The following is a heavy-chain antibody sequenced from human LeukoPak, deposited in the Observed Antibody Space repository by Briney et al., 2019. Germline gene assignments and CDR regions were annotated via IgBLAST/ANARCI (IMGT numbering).Heavy chain of an antibody. D-gene: IGHD3-22*01. CDR3: ARGRKRYYDSSGYRFDY. J-gene: IGHJ4*02. V-gene: IGHV4-59*12. Sequence: SETLSLTCTVSGGSISSYYWSWIRQPPGKGLEWIGYIYYSGSTNYKSSLKSRVTISVDTSKNQFSLKLSSVTAADTAVYYCARGRKRYYDSSGYRFDYWGQGTLVTVSS. CDR1: GGSISSYY. CDR2: IYYSGST.